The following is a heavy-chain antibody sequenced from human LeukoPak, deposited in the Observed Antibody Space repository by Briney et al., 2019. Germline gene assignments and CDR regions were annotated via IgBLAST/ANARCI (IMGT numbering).Heavy chain of an antibody. Sequence: SETLSPTCTVSGGSISSYYSSWIRLPPGKGLGWIGYIYYTVATYYNPSLKSRVTISLDTSKNQFSLKLSSVTAADAAVYYCARAGYSYGTGYYFDYWGQGALVTVSS. CDR3: ARAGYSYGTGYYFDY. CDR2: IYYTVAT. CDR1: GGSISSYY. D-gene: IGHD5-18*01. J-gene: IGHJ4*02. V-gene: IGHV4-59*01.